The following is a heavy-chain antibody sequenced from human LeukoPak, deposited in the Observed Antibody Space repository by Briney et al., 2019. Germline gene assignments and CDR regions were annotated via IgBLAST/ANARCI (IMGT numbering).Heavy chain of an antibody. V-gene: IGHV4-34*01. CDR2: INHSGST. CDR1: GGSFSGYY. CDR3: ARGPFDGSGSYYKPRNFDY. J-gene: IGHJ4*02. Sequence: SETLSLTCAVYGGSFSGYYWSWMRHPPGKGLEWIGEINHSGSTNYNPSLKSRVTISVDTSKNQFSLKLSSVTAADTAVYYCARGPFDGSGSYYKPRNFDYWGQGTLVTVSS. D-gene: IGHD3-10*01.